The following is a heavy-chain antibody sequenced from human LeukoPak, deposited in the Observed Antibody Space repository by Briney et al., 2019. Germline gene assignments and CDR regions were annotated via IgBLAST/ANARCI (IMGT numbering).Heavy chain of an antibody. CDR3: ARVGSSSWYGGGFDP. V-gene: IGHV4-39*07. J-gene: IGHJ5*02. CDR2: INHSGST. D-gene: IGHD6-13*01. Sequence: PSETLSLTCTVSGGSISSSSYYWGWIRQPPGKGLEWIGEINHSGSTNYNPSLKSRVTISVDTSKNQFSLKLSSVTAADTAVYYCARVGSSSWYGGGFDPWGQGTLVTVSS. CDR1: GGSISSSSYY.